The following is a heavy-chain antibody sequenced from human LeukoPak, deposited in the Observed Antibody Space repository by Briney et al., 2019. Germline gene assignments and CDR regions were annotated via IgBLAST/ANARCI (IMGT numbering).Heavy chain of an antibody. D-gene: IGHD3-3*01. V-gene: IGHV3-11*01. CDR2: ISSSGSTI. Sequence: KPGGSLRLSCAASGFTFSDYYMSWIRQAPGKGLEWVSYISSSGSTIYYADSVKGRFTISRDNAKNSLYLQMNSLRAEDTAVYYCARPAFGGVPYYYYGMDVWGQGTTVTVSS. J-gene: IGHJ6*02. CDR1: GFTFSDYY. CDR3: ARPAFGGVPYYYYGMDV.